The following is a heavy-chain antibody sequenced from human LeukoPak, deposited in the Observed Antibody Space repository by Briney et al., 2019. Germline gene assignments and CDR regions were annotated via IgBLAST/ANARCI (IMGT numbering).Heavy chain of an antibody. CDR1: GFTFSSYE. CDR3: ARSGYSSSLLDY. Sequence: PGGSLRLSCAASGFTFSSYEMNWVRQAPGKGLEWVSHISSSSSTIYYADSVKGRFTISRDNAKNSLYLQMNSLRAEDTAVYYCARSGYSSSLLDYWGQGTLVTVSS. D-gene: IGHD6-13*01. CDR2: ISSSSSTI. V-gene: IGHV3-48*01. J-gene: IGHJ4*02.